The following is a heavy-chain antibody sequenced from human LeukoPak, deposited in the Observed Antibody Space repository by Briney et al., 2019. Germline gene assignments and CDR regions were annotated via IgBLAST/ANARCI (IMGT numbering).Heavy chain of an antibody. J-gene: IGHJ4*02. D-gene: IGHD2-2*01. CDR3: ARLHSGTSFVDY. V-gene: IGHV4-38-2*01. CDR2: IYHSGST. Sequence: SGTLCLTCGVLGYSISSGYSWGWIRQPPGNWLEWIGSIYHSGSTYYYTSLKRRVTISVDTYNIQFSLKLSSVTAADTAVYYCARLHSGTSFVDYWGQGTLVTVSS. CDR1: GYSISSGYS.